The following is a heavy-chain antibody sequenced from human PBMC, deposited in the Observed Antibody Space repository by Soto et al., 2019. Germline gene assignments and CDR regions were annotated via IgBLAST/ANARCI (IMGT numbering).Heavy chain of an antibody. CDR2: IKSKTDGGTT. V-gene: IGHV3-15*07. D-gene: IGHD7-27*01. J-gene: IGHJ6*02. CDR1: GFNFSNAW. Sequence: GGSLRLSCAASGFNFSNAWMNWVRQAPGKGLEWVGRIKSKTDGGTTDYAAPVKGRFTISRDDSKNTLYLQMNSLKTEDTAVYYCTTDPGAKYYYYYYGMDVWGQGTTVTVSS. CDR3: TTDPGAKYYYYYYGMDV.